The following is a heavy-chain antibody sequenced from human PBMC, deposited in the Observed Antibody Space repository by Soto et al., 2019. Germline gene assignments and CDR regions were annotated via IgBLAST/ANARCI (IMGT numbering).Heavy chain of an antibody. J-gene: IGHJ6*02. CDR2: ISSSSSYI. V-gene: IGHV3-21*01. CDR1: GFTSSSYS. CDR3: ERDSQQLVKYYGMDV. D-gene: IGHD6-13*01. Sequence: GSLGLACSASGFTSSSYSMNWVRQAPGKGLEWVSSISSSSSYIYYADSVKGRFTISRDNAKNSLYLQMNSLRAEDTAVYYCERDSQQLVKYYGMDVWGQGTKVTVYS.